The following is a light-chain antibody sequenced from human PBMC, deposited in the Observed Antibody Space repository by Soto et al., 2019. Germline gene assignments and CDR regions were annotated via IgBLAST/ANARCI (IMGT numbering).Light chain of an antibody. Sequence: DIHMTQSPSTLSAYVVDRVTITCRASPSLSNRLALYPQKPGKAPELLIYDACSLKSRVPSRFIGSGSWTDITRTMGSLQTADFDTDDGEQYNNFWTLGKRTKVYI. V-gene: IGKV1-5*01. J-gene: IGKJ1*01. CDR3: EQYNNFWT. CDR2: DAC. CDR1: PSLSNR.